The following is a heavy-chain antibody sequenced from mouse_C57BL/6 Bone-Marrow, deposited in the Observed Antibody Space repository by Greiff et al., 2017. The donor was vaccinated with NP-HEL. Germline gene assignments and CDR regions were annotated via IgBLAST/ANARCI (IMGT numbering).Heavy chain of an antibody. D-gene: IGHD4-1*01. V-gene: IGHV1-54*01. CDR1: GYAFTNYL. CDR3: ARDWAFAY. Sequence: VQLQESGAELVRPGTSVKVSCKASGYAFTNYLIEWVKQRPGQGLEWIGVINPGSGGTKYNEKFKGKATLTADKSSSTAYMQLSSLTSEDTAVYFCARDWAFAYWGQGTLVTVSA. J-gene: IGHJ3*01. CDR2: INPGSGGT.